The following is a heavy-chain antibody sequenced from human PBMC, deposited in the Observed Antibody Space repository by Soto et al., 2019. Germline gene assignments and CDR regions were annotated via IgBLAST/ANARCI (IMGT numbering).Heavy chain of an antibody. Sequence: GGSLRLSCAASGFTFSNAWMSWVRQAPGKGLEWVGRIKSKTDGGTTDYAAPVKGRFTISRDDSKNTLYLQMNSLRVEDTALYYCARDYGRALTKGYYFDSWGRGTLVTVSS. D-gene: IGHD4-17*01. CDR2: IKSKTDGGTT. CDR1: GFTFSNAW. J-gene: IGHJ4*02. CDR3: ARDYGRALTKGYYFDS. V-gene: IGHV3-15*01.